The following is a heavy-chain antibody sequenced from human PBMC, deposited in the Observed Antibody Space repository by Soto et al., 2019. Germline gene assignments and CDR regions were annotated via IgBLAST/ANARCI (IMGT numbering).Heavy chain of an antibody. CDR3: ARDGAAMAGMEYNWFDP. CDR2: IYSSGST. J-gene: IGHJ5*02. V-gene: IGHV4-31*03. Sequence: KSSETLSLTCSVSGASISSGGYYWSCIRQNPGKGLEWIGYIYSSGSTSYNPSLKSRVTMSIFTSKNQFSLRVSSVTAADTAVYYCARDGAAMAGMEYNWFDPWGQGTLVTVSS. CDR1: GASISSGGYY. D-gene: IGHD6-19*01.